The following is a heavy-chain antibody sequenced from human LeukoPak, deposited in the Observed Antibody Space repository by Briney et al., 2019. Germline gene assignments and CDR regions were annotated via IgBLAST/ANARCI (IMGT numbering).Heavy chain of an antibody. J-gene: IGHJ6*03. D-gene: IGHD1-26*01. CDR1: GYTFTGYY. V-gene: IGHV1-2*02. CDR2: INPNSGGT. Sequence: AAVKVSCKASGYTFTGYYMHWVRQAPGQGLEWMGWINPNSGGTNYAQKFQGRVTMTRDTSISTAYMELSRLRSDDTAVYYCARGSAHLRWELNYYYYYMDVWGKGTTVTVSS. CDR3: ARGSAHLRWELNYYYYYMDV.